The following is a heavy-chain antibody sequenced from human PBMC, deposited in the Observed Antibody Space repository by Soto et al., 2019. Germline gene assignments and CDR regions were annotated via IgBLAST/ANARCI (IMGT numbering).Heavy chain of an antibody. D-gene: IGHD3-22*01. V-gene: IGHV4-39*01. Sequence: PSETLSLTCTVSGGSISTSSDYWGWIRQPPGKGLEWIGSIYYSGSTYYNPSLKSRVTISVDTSKNQFSLKLSSVTAADTAMYYCARDYASSGDYWGQGTLVT. J-gene: IGHJ4*02. CDR2: IYYSGST. CDR3: ARDYASSGDY. CDR1: GGSISTSSDY.